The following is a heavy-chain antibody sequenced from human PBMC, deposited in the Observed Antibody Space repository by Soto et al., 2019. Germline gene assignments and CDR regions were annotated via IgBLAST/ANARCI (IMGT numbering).Heavy chain of an antibody. Sequence: QLQLQESGPGLVKPSETLSLTCTVSGGPISTSSYYWGWSRQAPGKGLAWIGRIYSSGSAYYTPSLQTRITTSVDTPQNPSSRQLSFVVAADEVVYSCARHIDSWGRGTLVTVSS. J-gene: IGHJ4*02. CDR3: ARHIDS. V-gene: IGHV4-39*01. CDR1: GGPISTSSYY. CDR2: IYSSGSA.